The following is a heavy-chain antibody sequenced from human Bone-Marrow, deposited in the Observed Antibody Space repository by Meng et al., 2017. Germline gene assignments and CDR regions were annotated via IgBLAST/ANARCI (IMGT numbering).Heavy chain of an antibody. CDR3: ARDKALMVRGVSPLVYYYGMDV. CDR2: IYYSGST. V-gene: IGHV4-61*01. J-gene: IGHJ6*02. D-gene: IGHD3-10*01. Sequence: SETLSLTCTVSGGSVSSGSYYWSWIRQPPGKGLEWIGYIYYSGSTNYNPSLKSRVTISVDTSKNQFSLKLSPVTAADTAVYYCARDKALMVRGVSPLVYYYGMDVWGQGTTVTVSS. CDR1: GGSVSSGSYY.